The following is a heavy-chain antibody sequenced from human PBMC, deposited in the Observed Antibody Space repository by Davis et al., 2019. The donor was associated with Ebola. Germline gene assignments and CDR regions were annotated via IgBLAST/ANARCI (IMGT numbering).Heavy chain of an antibody. CDR2: IHHSGRT. V-gene: IGHV4-4*02. CDR1: SDSFTSSFW. J-gene: IGHJ4*02. CDR3: ARDFGDGAHFDY. Sequence: PSETLSLTCTVSSDSFTSSFWWTWVRQAPGQGMEWIAEIHHSGRTNYNPSLKSRVTISLDKSRDQFSLSLNYVTAADTAVYYCARDFGDGAHFDYWGQGTLVTVSS. D-gene: IGHD3-16*01.